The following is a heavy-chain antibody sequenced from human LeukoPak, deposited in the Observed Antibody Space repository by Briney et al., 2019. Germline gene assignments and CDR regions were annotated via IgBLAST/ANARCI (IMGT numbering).Heavy chain of an antibody. D-gene: IGHD6-6*01. CDR1: GGSISSYY. J-gene: IGHJ3*02. CDR3: ARIFTPGETARRSGINAFDI. Sequence: PSETLSLTCTVSGGSISSYYWSWIRQPPGKGLEWIGYIYYSGSTNYNPSLKSRVTISVDTSKNQFSLKLSSVTAADTAVYYCARIFTPGETARRSGINAFDIWGQGTMVTVSS. CDR2: IYYSGST. V-gene: IGHV4-59*08.